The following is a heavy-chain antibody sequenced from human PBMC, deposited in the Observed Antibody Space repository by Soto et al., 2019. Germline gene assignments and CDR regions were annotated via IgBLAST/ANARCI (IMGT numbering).Heavy chain of an antibody. CDR1: GFTFSNYW. CDR2: INSDGSVS. Sequence: EVQLVESGGGLVQPGVSLRLSCAASGFTFSNYWMYWVRQAPGKGLEWVSRINSDGSVSSYADSVKGRLTISRDNVKNTLYLQMDSLRAEDTAVYYCARGDCVGGTCYSLAGSFYYYMDVWGKGTTVTV. V-gene: IGHV3-74*02. D-gene: IGHD2-15*01. J-gene: IGHJ6*03. CDR3: ARGDCVGGTCYSLAGSFYYYMDV.